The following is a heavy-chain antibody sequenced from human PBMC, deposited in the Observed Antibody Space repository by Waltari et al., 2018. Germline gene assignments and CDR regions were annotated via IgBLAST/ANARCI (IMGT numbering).Heavy chain of an antibody. J-gene: IGHJ4*02. Sequence: QVQLPESGPGLVKPSETLSLTCTVSGYSISSGSHWGWIRPPPGKGLEWIGGIYNSGSTYYNPYLKSRVTISVDTSKNQFSLKLSSVTAADTAVYYCARERGYSGYDYLDYWGQGTLVTVSS. CDR1: GYSISSGSH. CDR2: IYNSGST. V-gene: IGHV4-38-2*02. CDR3: ARERGYSGYDYLDY. D-gene: IGHD5-12*01.